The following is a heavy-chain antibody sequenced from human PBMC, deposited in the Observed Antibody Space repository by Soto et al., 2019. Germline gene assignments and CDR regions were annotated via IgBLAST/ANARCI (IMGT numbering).Heavy chain of an antibody. CDR2: ISAYNGNT. V-gene: IGHV1-18*01. J-gene: IGHJ4*02. Sequence: ASVKVSCKASGYTFTSYGISWVRPAPGQGLEWMGWISAYNGNTNYAQKLQGRVTMTTDTSTSTAYMELKSLRSDDTAVYYCWSRGSWSHHDFWGQRTPGTVSS. D-gene: IGHD1-26*01. CDR3: WSRGSWSHHDF. CDR1: GYTFTSYG.